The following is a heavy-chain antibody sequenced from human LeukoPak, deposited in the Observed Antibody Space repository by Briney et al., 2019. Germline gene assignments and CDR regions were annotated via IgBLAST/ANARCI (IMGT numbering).Heavy chain of an antibody. CDR1: GFTFSDYA. Sequence: GGSLRLSSAASGFTFSDYAIHWVRQAPGKGLEWVALISSDGSISFFTDSVKGRFTISRDNSKSTLYLEMNSLRDEDTAVYYCARDSMTSTTAIHNWFDPWGQGTLVTVSS. J-gene: IGHJ5*02. CDR2: ISSDGSIS. D-gene: IGHD2/OR15-2a*01. CDR3: ARDSMTSTTAIHNWFDP. V-gene: IGHV3-30-3*01.